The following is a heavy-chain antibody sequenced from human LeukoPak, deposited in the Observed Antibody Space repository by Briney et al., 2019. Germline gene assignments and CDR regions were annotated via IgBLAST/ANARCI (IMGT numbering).Heavy chain of an antibody. D-gene: IGHD3-10*01. CDR1: GFTFSSYA. CDR3: ARGVLWLSNYYYMDV. CDR2: ISSSSSYI. Sequence: GGSLRLSCAASGFTFSSYAMSWVRQAPGKGLEWVSSISSSSSYIYYADSVKGRFTISRDNAKNSLYLQMNSLRAEDTAVYYCARGVLWLSNYYYMDVWGKGTTVTVSS. V-gene: IGHV3-21*01. J-gene: IGHJ6*03.